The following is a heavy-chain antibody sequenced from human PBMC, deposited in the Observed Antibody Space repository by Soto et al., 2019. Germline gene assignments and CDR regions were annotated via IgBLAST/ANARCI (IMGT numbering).Heavy chain of an antibody. J-gene: IGHJ6*02. CDR1: GFTFSTYS. D-gene: IGHD3-10*01. Sequence: PGGSLRLSCAASGFTFSTYSMNWVRQAPGKGLEWVSYMSGSSDTIYYADSVKGRFTISRDNVKNSLYLQMNSLRDEDTAVYYCARDQGVRYYGMDVWGQGTTVTVSS. CDR2: MSGSSDTI. CDR3: ARDQGVRYYGMDV. V-gene: IGHV3-48*02.